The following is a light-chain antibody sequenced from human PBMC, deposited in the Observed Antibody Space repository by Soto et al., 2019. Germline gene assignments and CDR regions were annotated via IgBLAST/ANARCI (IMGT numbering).Light chain of an antibody. J-gene: IGLJ2*01. CDR1: SSDVGASDH. V-gene: IGLV2-8*01. CDR2: KVT. CDR3: SAHAGMNNWGI. Sequence: QSALTQPPSASGSPGQSVTISCSGTSSDVGASDHFSWYQQHTRKAPKLMIYKVTKRPSSVPDRFAGSKSGNAASLAVSGLQGEDESEYCCSAHAGMNNWGIFGGGTQLTVL.